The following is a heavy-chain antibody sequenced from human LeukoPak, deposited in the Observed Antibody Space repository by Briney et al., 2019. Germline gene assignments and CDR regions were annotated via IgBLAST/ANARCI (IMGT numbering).Heavy chain of an antibody. CDR2: ISSSSSYI. Sequence: GGSLRLSCAASGFTFSSYSMNWVRQAPGKGLEWVSSISSSSSYIYYADSVRGRFTISRDNAKNSLYLQMNSLRAEDTAVYYCARDEEEGCSSTSCPYGMDVWGQGTTVTVSS. D-gene: IGHD2-2*01. V-gene: IGHV3-21*01. CDR1: GFTFSSYS. CDR3: ARDEEEGCSSTSCPYGMDV. J-gene: IGHJ6*02.